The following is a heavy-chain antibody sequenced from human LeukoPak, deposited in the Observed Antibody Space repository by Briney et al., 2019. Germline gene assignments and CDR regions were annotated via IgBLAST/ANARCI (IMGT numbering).Heavy chain of an antibody. CDR3: ARDRGYGDSFDY. D-gene: IGHD4-17*01. CDR2: ISTGGGTI. CDR1: GFTFSDYY. V-gene: IGHV3-11*04. J-gene: IGHJ4*02. Sequence: GGSLRLSCAASGFTFSDYYVSWIRQAPGKGLEWVSYISTGGGTIYYADFVKGRFTISRDNSKNTLYLQMNSLRAEDTAVYYCARDRGYGDSFDYWGQGTLVTVSS.